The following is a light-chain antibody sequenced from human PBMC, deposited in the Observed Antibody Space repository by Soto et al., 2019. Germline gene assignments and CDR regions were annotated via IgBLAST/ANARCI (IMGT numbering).Light chain of an antibody. V-gene: IGKV3-15*01. Sequence: ETVMTQSPATLSVSPGERATLSCRASQRVSTNLAWYQQKPGQSPRLLIYRASTRATDIPARFSGSGSGTDFTLTIVRLEPEDSGMFYCHKYGSSPHTFGQGTKLEIK. J-gene: IGKJ2*01. CDR2: RAS. CDR3: HKYGSSPHT. CDR1: QRVSTN.